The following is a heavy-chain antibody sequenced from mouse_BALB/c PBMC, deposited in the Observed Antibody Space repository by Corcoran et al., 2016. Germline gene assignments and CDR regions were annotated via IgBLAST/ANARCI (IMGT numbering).Heavy chain of an antibody. CDR3: ANWDWDFDV. Sequence: EGQLQQSGAVLVKPGASVKLSCTAPGFHIKVTYLHWVKQRPEQGLEWMGRIDPANGNTKYDPKFQGKATVTADTSYNTAYLQLSSLTSEDTAVYYCANWDWDFDVWGAVTTVTISS. CDR1: GFHIKVTY. V-gene: IGHV14-3*02. D-gene: IGHD4-1*01. J-gene: IGHJ1*01. CDR2: IDPANGNT.